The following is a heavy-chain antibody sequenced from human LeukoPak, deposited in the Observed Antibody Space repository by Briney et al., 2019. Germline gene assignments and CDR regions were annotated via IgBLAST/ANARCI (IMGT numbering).Heavy chain of an antibody. J-gene: IGHJ6*02. CDR1: GFTFSSYA. CDR2: ISGSGGST. Sequence: GGSLRLSCAASGFTFSSYAMSWVRQAPGKGLEWVSAISGSGGSTSYADSVKGRFTISRGNSKNTLYLRMNSLRTEDTAVYYCAKGRAGANGYYYYGMDVWGQGTTVTVSS. D-gene: IGHD1-26*01. V-gene: IGHV3-23*01. CDR3: AKGRAGANGYYYYGMDV.